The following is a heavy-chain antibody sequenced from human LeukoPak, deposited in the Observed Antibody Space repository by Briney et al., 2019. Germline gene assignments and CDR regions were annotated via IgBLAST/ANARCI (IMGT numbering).Heavy chain of an antibody. J-gene: IGHJ2*01. CDR2: ISYDGSNK. CDR3: AKLGIIAVAGSRYFDL. CDR1: GFTFSSYG. D-gene: IGHD6-19*01. V-gene: IGHV3-30*18. Sequence: PGGSLRLSCTASGFTFSSYGMHWVRQAPGKGLEWVAVISYDGSNKYYADSVKGRFTISRDNSKNTLYLQMNSLRAEDTAVYYCAKLGIIAVAGSRYFDLWGRGTLVTVSS.